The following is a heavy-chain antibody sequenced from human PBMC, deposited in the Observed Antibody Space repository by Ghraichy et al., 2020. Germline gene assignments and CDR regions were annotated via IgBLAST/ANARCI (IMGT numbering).Heavy chain of an antibody. D-gene: IGHD6-19*01. J-gene: IGHJ4*02. CDR3: ASLGAVAGRNYFDY. V-gene: IGHV6-1*01. CDR1: GDSVSSNSAA. Sequence: SQTLSLTCAISGDSVSSNSAAWNWIRQSPSRGLEWLGKTYYRSKWYNDYAVSVKSRITINADTSKNQFSLQLNSVTPEDTAVYYCASLGAVAGRNYFDYWGQGILVTVSS. CDR2: TYYRSKWYN.